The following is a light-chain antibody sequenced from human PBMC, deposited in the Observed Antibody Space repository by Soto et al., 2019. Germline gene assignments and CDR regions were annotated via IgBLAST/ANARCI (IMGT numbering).Light chain of an antibody. CDR1: RGISSN. Sequence: MTQSPSTLSASVGDRATLSCRASRGISSNLAWYQQKPGQAPRLLIYDASTRATGIPARFSGSGSGTEFTLTISSLQSEDFAVYYCHQYNNWPPWTFGQGTKVEIK. CDR3: HQYNNWPPWT. J-gene: IGKJ1*01. CDR2: DAS. V-gene: IGKV3-15*01.